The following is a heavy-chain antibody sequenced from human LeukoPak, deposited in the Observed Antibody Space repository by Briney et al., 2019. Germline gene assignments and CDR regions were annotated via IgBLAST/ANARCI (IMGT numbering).Heavy chain of an antibody. V-gene: IGHV4-38-2*02. D-gene: IGHD3-10*01. CDR1: GYIISSDYF. J-gene: IGHJ4*02. CDR2: VYHTGST. Sequence: SETLSLTCDVSGYIISSDYFWGWIRQPPGKGLEWIGSVYHTGSTYSNPSLKSRVTTSLDTSKNQFSLKLTSVTAADTAVYYCVRENWGVDYWGQGTLVTVPS. CDR3: VRENWGVDY.